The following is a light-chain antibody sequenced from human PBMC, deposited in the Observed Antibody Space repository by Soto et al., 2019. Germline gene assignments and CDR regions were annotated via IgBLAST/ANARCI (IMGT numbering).Light chain of an antibody. J-gene: IGKJ1*01. CDR3: LQTYNLPRT. CDR2: GAS. Sequence: DIQMTQSPSSLSASVGDRVTITCRASLTIGDSLSWFQQKAGKPPTLLIYGASALQSGVPARFSGSGSGTDFTLTISNMQREDFATYYCLQTYNLPRTFGHGTKVEFK. V-gene: IGKV1-39*01. CDR1: LTIGDS.